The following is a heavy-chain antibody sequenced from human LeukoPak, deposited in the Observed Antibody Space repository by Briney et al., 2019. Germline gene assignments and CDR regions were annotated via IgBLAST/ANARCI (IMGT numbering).Heavy chain of an antibody. V-gene: IGHV5-51*01. CDR2: IYPYDSDT. CDR3: ARRRYPAGYYFDY. CDR1: GYSFATYW. J-gene: IGHJ4*02. Sequence: GESLKISCQCSGYSFATYWIAWVRQMPGKGLEWMGIIYPYDSDTRYSPSFQGQVTISADKSITTAYLQWSSLEASDTAMYYCARRRYPAGYYFDYWGQGTLVTVSS. D-gene: IGHD1-14*01.